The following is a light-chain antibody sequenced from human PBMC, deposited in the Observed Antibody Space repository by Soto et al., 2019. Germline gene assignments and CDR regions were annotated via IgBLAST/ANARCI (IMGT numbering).Light chain of an antibody. J-gene: IGKJ4*01. CDR1: QSVTTY. V-gene: IGKV3-11*01. Sequence: EVVLTQSSVTLSLSPGERATLSCRASQSVTTYLAWYQQKPGQAPRLLIYDASTRATGIPARFSGSGSGTDFTLTISSLPPEDFAVYYCQHRSNWPPELSFGGGTKVEIK. CDR3: QHRSNWPPELS. CDR2: DAS.